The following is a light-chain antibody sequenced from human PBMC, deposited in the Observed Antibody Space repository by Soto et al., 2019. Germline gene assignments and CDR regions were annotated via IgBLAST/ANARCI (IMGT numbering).Light chain of an antibody. J-gene: IGLJ1*01. CDR2: EVS. CDR1: STDVGLYNY. CDR3: SSYTSSNTYV. Sequence: QSALVQPASVSGSPGQSITISCTGTSTDVGLYNYVSWYQQHPGKAPKLMIFEVSNRPSGVSNRFSGSKSGNRASLTISGLQAEDEADYHCSSYTSSNTYVFGTGTKV. V-gene: IGLV2-14*01.